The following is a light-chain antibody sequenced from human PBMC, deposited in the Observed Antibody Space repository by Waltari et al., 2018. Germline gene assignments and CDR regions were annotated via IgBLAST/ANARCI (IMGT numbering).Light chain of an antibody. Sequence: QSVLTQPPSASGTPGQRVTISCSGGSSNIGSNAVSWYQQLPGAAPKVLLHRNNQRPSGVPDRFSGSKSGTSASLAISGLQSEDEADYYCAGWDDTLNGPLFGTGTKVTVL. V-gene: IGLV1-44*01. CDR1: SSNIGSNA. CDR3: AGWDDTLNGPL. J-gene: IGLJ1*01. CDR2: RNN.